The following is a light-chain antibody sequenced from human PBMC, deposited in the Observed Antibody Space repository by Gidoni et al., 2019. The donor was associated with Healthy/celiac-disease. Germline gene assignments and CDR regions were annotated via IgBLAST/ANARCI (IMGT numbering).Light chain of an antibody. CDR3: QAWDSSTSHVV. CDR1: KLGDKY. V-gene: IGLV3-1*01. Sequence: SYELTQPPSVSVSPGQTARITCSGDKLGDKYACWYQQKPGQSPVLVIYQDSKRPSGIPERFSGSNSGNTATLTISGTQAMDEADYYCQAWDSSTSHVVFGGGTKLTVL. J-gene: IGLJ2*01. CDR2: QDS.